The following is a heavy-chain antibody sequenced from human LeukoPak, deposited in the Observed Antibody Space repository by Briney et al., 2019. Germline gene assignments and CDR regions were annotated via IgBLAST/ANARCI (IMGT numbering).Heavy chain of an antibody. J-gene: IGHJ4*02. CDR3: ARAPSGYYPYFDY. Sequence: TGGSLRLSCAASGFTFRSYGMHWVRQAPGKGLEWVAVISYDGSNEYYVDSVKGRFTISRDNSKNTLYLQTDSLRAEYTAVYYCARAPSGYYPYFDYWGQGTLVTVSS. D-gene: IGHD3-22*01. V-gene: IGHV3-30*03. CDR1: GFTFRSYG. CDR2: ISYDGSNE.